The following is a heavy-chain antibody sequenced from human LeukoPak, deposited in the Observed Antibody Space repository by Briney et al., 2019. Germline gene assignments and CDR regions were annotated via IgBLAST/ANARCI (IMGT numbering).Heavy chain of an antibody. CDR3: ARQPYDFWSGPSDRPLDY. D-gene: IGHD3-3*01. V-gene: IGHV4-34*01. CDR2: INHSGST. CDR1: GGSISSYY. J-gene: IGHJ4*02. Sequence: PSETLSLTCTVSGGSISSYYWSWIRQPAGKGLEWIGEINHSGSTNYNPSLKSRVTISVDTSKNQFSLKLSSVTAADTAVYYCARQPYDFWSGPSDRPLDYWGQGTLVTVSS.